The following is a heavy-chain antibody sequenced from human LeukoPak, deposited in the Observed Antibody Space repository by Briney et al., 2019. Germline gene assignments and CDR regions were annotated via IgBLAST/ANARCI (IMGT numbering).Heavy chain of an antibody. V-gene: IGHV4-28*05. Sequence: SDTLSLTCAVSGYSISSSNYWAWIRQPPGKGLEWIGHIYYSGSIYYNPSLKSRVTMSVDTSKNQFSLKLSSVTAADTAVYYCARATPVEMATSYYYFDYWGQGTLVTVSS. D-gene: IGHD5-24*01. CDR2: IYYSGSI. J-gene: IGHJ4*02. CDR3: ARATPVEMATSYYYFDY. CDR1: GYSISSSNY.